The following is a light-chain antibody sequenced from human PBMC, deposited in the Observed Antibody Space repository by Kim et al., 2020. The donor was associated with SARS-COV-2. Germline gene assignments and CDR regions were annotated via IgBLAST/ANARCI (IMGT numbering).Light chain of an antibody. V-gene: IGKV3-20*01. CDR3: QQYGDSPWT. CDR2: GAS. Sequence: EIVLTQSPGTLSLSAGERATLSCRASQNVPSSHVAWYQEKPGQPPRLLVNGASHRATGIPRRFSGSESGTDFTLTISGLEPEDFALYFCQQYGDSPWTFGHGTKVDIK. J-gene: IGKJ1*01. CDR1: QNVPSSH.